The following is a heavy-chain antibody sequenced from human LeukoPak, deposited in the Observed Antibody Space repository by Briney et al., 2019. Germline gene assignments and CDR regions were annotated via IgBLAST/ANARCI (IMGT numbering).Heavy chain of an antibody. CDR3: AREYYFYYMDV. CDR2: VKQGGTEK. CDR1: GFTFHDSY. J-gene: IGHJ6*03. V-gene: IGHV3-7*01. Sequence: GGSLRLSCEASGFTFHDSYMTWIRQAPGKGLEWVANVKQGGTEKYYVDSVKGRFTISRDNAKNSLYLQMNSLRAEDTAVYYCAREYYFYYMDVWGKGTTVTVSS.